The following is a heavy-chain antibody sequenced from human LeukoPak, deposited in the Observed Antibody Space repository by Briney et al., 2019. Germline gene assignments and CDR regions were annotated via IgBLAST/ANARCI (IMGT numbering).Heavy chain of an antibody. D-gene: IGHD5-18*01. CDR3: ASVDTAMVTMHYYYGMDV. CDR2: IYYSGST. CDR1: GGSISSSSYY. Sequence: SETLSLTCTVSGGSISSSSYYWGWIHQPPGKGLEWIGSIYYSGSTYYNPSLKSRVTISVDTSKNQFSLKLSSVTAADTAVYYCASVDTAMVTMHYYYGMDVWGQGTTVTVSS. V-gene: IGHV4-39*07. J-gene: IGHJ6*02.